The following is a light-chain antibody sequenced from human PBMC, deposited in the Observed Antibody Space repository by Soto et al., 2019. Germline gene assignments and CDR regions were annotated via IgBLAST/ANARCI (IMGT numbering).Light chain of an antibody. Sequence: QSVLTQPPSASGTPGQRVTISCSGGISNIGSNPVYWHQHLPGTAPKLLVYRNNQRPSGVPDRFSDSKSGTSAFLAISGLRSEDEADYYCSSYGGSSNLVFGGGTKLTVL. J-gene: IGLJ2*01. CDR1: ISNIGSNP. V-gene: IGLV1-47*01. CDR2: RNN. CDR3: SSYGGSSNLV.